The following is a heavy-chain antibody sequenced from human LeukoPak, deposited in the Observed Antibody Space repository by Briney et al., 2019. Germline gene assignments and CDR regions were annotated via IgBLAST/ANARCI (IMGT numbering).Heavy chain of an antibody. CDR1: GFTFGDYA. CDR3: TRDQDTAMVPFDY. V-gene: IGHV3-49*04. CDR2: IRSKAYGGTT. J-gene: IGHJ4*02. D-gene: IGHD5-18*01. Sequence: VQLVESGGGLVQPGRSLRLSCTASGFTFGDYAMSWVRQAPGKGLEWVGFIRSKAYGGTTEYAASVKGRFTISRDDSKSIAYLQMNSLKTEDTAVYYCTRDQDTAMVPFDYWGQGTLVTVSS.